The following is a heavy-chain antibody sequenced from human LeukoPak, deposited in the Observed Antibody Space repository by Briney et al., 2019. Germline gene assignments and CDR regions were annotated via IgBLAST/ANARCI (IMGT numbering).Heavy chain of an antibody. D-gene: IGHD3-10*01. CDR1: GFTFGDYA. CDR2: IRSKTYGGTT. CDR3: TRDGNNYYTDY. J-gene: IGHJ4*02. V-gene: IGHV3-49*04. Sequence: PGRSLRLSCTGSGFTFGDYAMSWVRQAPGKGLEWVGFIRSKTYGGTTEYAAPMKGRFTISRDDSKSIAYLQMNSLKTEDTAVYYCTRDGNNYYTDYWGQGTLVTVSS.